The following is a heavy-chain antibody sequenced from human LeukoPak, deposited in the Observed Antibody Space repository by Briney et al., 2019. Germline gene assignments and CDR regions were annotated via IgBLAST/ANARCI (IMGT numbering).Heavy chain of an antibody. D-gene: IGHD3-22*01. Sequence: ASVKVSCKASGYTFTGYYMHWVRQAPGQGLEWMGWINPNSGSTSYAQKFQGRVTMTRDTSTSTVYMELSSLRSEDTAVYYCARDRVDNSSGFPFDYWGQGTLVTVSS. J-gene: IGHJ4*02. CDR2: INPNSGST. V-gene: IGHV1-46*03. CDR3: ARDRVDNSSGFPFDY. CDR1: GYTFTGYY.